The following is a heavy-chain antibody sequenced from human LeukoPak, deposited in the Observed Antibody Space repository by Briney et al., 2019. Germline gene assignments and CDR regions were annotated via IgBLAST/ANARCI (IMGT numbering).Heavy chain of an antibody. Sequence: GGSLRLSCAVSGFTFDDYGMTWVRQVPGKGLEWVSGINWNGGSTGYADSVKGRFIISRDNAKNSLYLQMNSLRPEDTPLYYCARVGDSSGYYMDYWGQGTLVTVSS. V-gene: IGHV3-20*04. CDR2: INWNGGST. CDR1: GFTFDDYG. D-gene: IGHD3-22*01. CDR3: ARVGDSSGYYMDY. J-gene: IGHJ4*02.